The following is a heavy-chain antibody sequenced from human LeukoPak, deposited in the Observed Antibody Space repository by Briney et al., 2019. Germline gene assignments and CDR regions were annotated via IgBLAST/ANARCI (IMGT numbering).Heavy chain of an antibody. CDR1: GYRFSTNW. D-gene: IGHD4-17*01. CDR2: IYPGDSDT. J-gene: IGHJ4*02. Sequence: GESLKISCKGSGYRFSTNWIGWVRQMPGKGLEWMGIIYPGDSDTRYSPSFQGQVTISADKSITTAYLQWSSLKASDTAMYYCASSTAVTTHYFDFWGQGTLVTVSS. V-gene: IGHV5-51*01. CDR3: ASSTAVTTHYFDF.